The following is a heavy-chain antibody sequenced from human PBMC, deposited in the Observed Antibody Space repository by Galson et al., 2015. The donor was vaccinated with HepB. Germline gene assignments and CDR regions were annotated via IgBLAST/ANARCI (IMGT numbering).Heavy chain of an antibody. D-gene: IGHD3-16*02. V-gene: IGHV3-23*01. J-gene: IGHJ4*02. Sequence: SLRLSCAASGFSFGSYAMSWVRQAPGKGLEWVSVISDSGDSTYYADSVKGRFTISRDNSKKTLYLQMNSLRAEDTAVYYCANGSDYIWGRYRSARDYWGQGTLVTVSS. CDR3: ANGSDYIWGRYRSARDY. CDR1: GFSFGSYA. CDR2: ISDSGDST.